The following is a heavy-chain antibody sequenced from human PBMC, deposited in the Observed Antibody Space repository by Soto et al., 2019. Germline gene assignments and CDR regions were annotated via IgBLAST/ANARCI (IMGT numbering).Heavy chain of an antibody. J-gene: IGHJ6*02. CDR3: ASPRDNYYCHGMDV. V-gene: IGHV1-69*12. CDR1: GGTFNSYG. D-gene: IGHD2-15*01. Sequence: QVQLVQSGAEVKKPGSSVTVSCKASGGTFNSYGISWVRQASGHGLEWMGGIIPIFGTANYAQKFQGRVTITADESTSTAYMELSSLRSEDTAVYYCASPRDNYYCHGMDVWGQGTTVTVSS. CDR2: IIPIFGTA.